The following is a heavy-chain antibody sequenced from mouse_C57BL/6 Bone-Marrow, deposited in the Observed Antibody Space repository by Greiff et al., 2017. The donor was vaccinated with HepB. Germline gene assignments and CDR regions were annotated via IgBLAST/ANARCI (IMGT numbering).Heavy chain of an antibody. Sequence: QVQLQQSGAELVRPGASVKLSCTASGFNIKDDYMHWVKQRPGQGLEWIGMIHPNSGSTNYNEKFKSKATLTVDKSSSTAYMQLSSLTSEDSAVYYCARWEITTVVEYFDVWGTGTTVTVSS. CDR2: IHPNSGST. CDR1: GFNIKDDY. J-gene: IGHJ1*03. D-gene: IGHD1-1*01. CDR3: ARWEITTVVEYFDV. V-gene: IGHV1-64*01.